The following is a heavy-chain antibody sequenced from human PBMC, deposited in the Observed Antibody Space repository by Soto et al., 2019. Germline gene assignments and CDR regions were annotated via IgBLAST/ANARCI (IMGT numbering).Heavy chain of an antibody. CDR2: ISYDGSNK. J-gene: IGHJ6*02. D-gene: IGHD3-10*01. V-gene: IGHV3-30*18. Sequence: HPGGSLRLSCTASGFIFSSYGMYWVRQAPGKGLEWVAVISYDGSNKYYADSVKGRFTISRDYSENTLYLQMNSLRPEDTALYYCAKEGGHGFGYYGMDVWGQGTTVTVSS. CDR3: AKEGGHGFGYYGMDV. CDR1: GFIFSSYG.